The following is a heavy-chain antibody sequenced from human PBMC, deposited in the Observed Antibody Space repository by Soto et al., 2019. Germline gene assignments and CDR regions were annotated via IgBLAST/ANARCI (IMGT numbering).Heavy chain of an antibody. V-gene: IGHV1-18*01. Sequence: GASVKVSCKASAYTSTRYGITWVRQAPGQGLEWMGWIRAHNGETKFARKFQDRVTMTTDPSSSTVFMDLRTLTSDDTAVYYCATALGTSGWFDYWGQGTLVTVSS. D-gene: IGHD6-19*01. CDR3: ATALGTSGWFDY. J-gene: IGHJ4*02. CDR1: AYTSTRYG. CDR2: IRAHNGET.